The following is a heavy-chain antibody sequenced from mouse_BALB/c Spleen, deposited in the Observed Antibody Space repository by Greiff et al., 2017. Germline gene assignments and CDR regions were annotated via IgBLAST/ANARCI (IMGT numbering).Heavy chain of an antibody. CDR1: GFNIKDTY. D-gene: IGHD1-1*01. J-gene: IGHJ1*01. Sequence: EVQLQQSGAELVKPGASVKLSCTASGFNIKDTYMHWVKQRPEQGLEWIGRIDPANGNTKYDPKFQGKATITADTSSNTAYLQLSSLTSEDTAVYYCARRYYGYWYFDVWGAGTTVTVSS. CDR2: IDPANGNT. V-gene: IGHV14-3*02. CDR3: ARRYYGYWYFDV.